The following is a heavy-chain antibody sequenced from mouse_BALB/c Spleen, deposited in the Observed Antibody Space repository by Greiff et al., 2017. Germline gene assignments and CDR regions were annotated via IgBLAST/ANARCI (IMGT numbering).Heavy chain of an antibody. CDR1: GYTFTSYW. D-gene: IGHD2-1*01. CDR3: ARWDGTFAY. CDR2: INPSTGYT. Sequence: QVQLQQPGAELVKPGASVKMSCKASGYTFTSYWMHWVKQRPGQGLEWIGYINPSTGYTEYNQKFKDKATLTADKSSSTAYMQLSSLTSEDSAVYYCARWDGTFAYWGQGTLVTVSA. V-gene: IGHV1S26*01. J-gene: IGHJ3*01.